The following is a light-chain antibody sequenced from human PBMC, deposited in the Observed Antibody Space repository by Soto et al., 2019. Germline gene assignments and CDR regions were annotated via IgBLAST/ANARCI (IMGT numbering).Light chain of an antibody. CDR1: QSLLHSNGYKY. CDR2: LGS. J-gene: IGKJ4*01. CDR3: MQTLQTPLT. Sequence: DIVMTQSPLSLPVTPGEPASISYRSSQSLLHSNGYKYLDWYLQKPGQSPQLLIYLGSNRASGVPDRFSGSGSGTDFTLKISRVEAEDVGVYYCMQTLQTPLTFGGGTKVDIK. V-gene: IGKV2-28*01.